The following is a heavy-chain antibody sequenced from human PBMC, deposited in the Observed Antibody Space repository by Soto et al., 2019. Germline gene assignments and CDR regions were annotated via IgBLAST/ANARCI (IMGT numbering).Heavy chain of an antibody. CDR2: INTHGDTT. J-gene: IGHJ4*02. V-gene: IGHV3-23*01. D-gene: IGHD2-15*01. CDR1: GFTFSSYA. Sequence: GGSLRLSCAASGFTFSSYAMSWVRQAPGKGLEWVSAINTHGDTTYYADSVKGRFTISRDNSENTLYLQMNSLRADDTAVYYCAKSDYCSGGSCYRPDYWGQGTLVTVSS. CDR3: AKSDYCSGGSCYRPDY.